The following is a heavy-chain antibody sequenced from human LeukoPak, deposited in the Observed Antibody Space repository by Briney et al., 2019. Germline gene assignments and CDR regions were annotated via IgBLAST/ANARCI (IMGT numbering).Heavy chain of an antibody. J-gene: IGHJ5*02. Sequence: SETLSLTCAVYGGSFSGYYWSWIRQPPGKGLEWIGEINHSGSTNYNPSLKSRVTISVDTSKNQFSLKLSSVTAADTAVYYCARLRVLRYFSLSSSWFDPWGQGTLVTVSS. D-gene: IGHD3-9*01. V-gene: IGHV4-34*01. CDR1: GGSFSGYY. CDR2: INHSGST. CDR3: ARLRVLRYFSLSSSWFDP.